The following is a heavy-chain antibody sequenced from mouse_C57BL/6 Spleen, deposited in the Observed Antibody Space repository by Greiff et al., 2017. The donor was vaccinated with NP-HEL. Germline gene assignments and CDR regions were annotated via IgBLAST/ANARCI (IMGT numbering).Heavy chain of an antibody. CDR3: ARDGYYSTRYCDV. V-gene: IGHV5-6*01. J-gene: IGHJ1*03. CDR2: ISSGGSYT. Sequence: EVQGVESGGDLVKPGGSLKLSCAASGFTFSSYGMSWVRQTPDKRLEWVATISSGGSYTYYPDSLKGRFTISRDNAKNTLYLQMSSLKSEDTAMYYCARDGYYSTRYCDVWGTGTTVTVSS. CDR1: GFTFSSYG. D-gene: IGHD2-5*01.